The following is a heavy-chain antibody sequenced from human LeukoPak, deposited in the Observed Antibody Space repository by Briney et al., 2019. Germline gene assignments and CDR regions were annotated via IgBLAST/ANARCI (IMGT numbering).Heavy chain of an antibody. J-gene: IGHJ4*02. V-gene: IGHV3-23*01. CDR2: ISGSGGST. CDR3: ASTPKTAGDYATDY. D-gene: IGHD4-17*01. Sequence: GGSLRLSCAASGFTFSSYAMSWVRQAPGKGLEWVSAISGSGGSTYYADSVKGRFTISRDNSKNTLYLQMNSPRAEDTAVYYCASTPKTAGDYATDYWGQGTLVTVSS. CDR1: GFTFSSYA.